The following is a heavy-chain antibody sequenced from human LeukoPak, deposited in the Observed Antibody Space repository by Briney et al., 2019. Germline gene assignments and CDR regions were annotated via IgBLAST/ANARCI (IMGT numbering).Heavy chain of an antibody. CDR2: ISGSGGST. V-gene: IGHV3-23*01. Sequence: GGSLRLSCAASGFTFSSYAMSWVRQAPGKGLEWVSAISGSGGSTYYADSVKGRFTISRDNSKNTLYLQMNSLRAEDTAVYCCAKDGFGDYGWSQYYFDYWGQGTLVTVSS. D-gene: IGHD4-17*01. CDR1: GFTFSSYA. CDR3: AKDGFGDYGWSQYYFDY. J-gene: IGHJ4*02.